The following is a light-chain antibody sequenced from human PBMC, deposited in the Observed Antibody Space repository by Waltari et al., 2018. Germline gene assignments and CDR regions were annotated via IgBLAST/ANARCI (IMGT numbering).Light chain of an antibody. CDR2: EAS. CDR3: QNHERLPAT. J-gene: IGKJ1*01. V-gene: IGKV3-20*01. CDR1: QRVGRF. Sequence: EIVLTQSPGTLSLSPGERATLSCRASQRVGRFIVWYQQKPGQAPRLLIYEASRRAPGTPDRFSGSGSGTDFSLTISGLEPEDFAVYYCQNHERLPATFGQGTKVEIK.